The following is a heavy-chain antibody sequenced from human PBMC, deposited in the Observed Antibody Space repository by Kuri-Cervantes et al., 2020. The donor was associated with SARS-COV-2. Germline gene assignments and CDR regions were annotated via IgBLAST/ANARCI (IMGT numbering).Heavy chain of an antibody. CDR2: ISWDGGST. D-gene: IGHD5-24*01. CDR3: ARGGDGYNFYFGFDY. V-gene: IGHV3-43D*03. CDR1: GFNFDDYT. Sequence: GGSLRLSCAASGFNFDDYTMHWVRQSPGKGLEWVSLISWDGGSTYYADSVKGRFTISRDNSKNSLYLQMNSLRAEDTALYYCARGGDGYNFYFGFDYWGQGTLVTVSS. J-gene: IGHJ4*02.